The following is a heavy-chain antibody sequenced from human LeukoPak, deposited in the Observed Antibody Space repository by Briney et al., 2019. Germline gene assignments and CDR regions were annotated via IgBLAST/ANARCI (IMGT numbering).Heavy chain of an antibody. Sequence: GGSLRLSCAASGFTFSNAWMSWVRQVPGKGLEWVGRIKSKTDGGTTDYAAPVKGRFTISRDDSKNTLYLQMNSLKTEDTAVYYCTTAVNTGYCSSTSCYGPEDAFDIWGQGTMVTVSS. CDR2: IKSKTDGGTT. J-gene: IGHJ3*02. V-gene: IGHV3-15*01. CDR3: TTAVNTGYCSSTSCYGPEDAFDI. CDR1: GFTFSNAW. D-gene: IGHD2-2*01.